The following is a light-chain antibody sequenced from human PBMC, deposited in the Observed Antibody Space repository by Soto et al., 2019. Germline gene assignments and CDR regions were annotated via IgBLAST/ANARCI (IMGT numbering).Light chain of an antibody. V-gene: IGKV4-1*01. CDR2: WAS. CDR3: QQYYSTPWT. CDR1: QSVLYSSNNKNN. Sequence: DIVMTQSPDSLAVSLGERATINCKSSQSVLYSSNNKNNLAWYQQKPGQPPKLLIYWASSRESGVPVRFSGSGSGTDFTLAISSLQAEDVAIYYCQQYYSTPWTFGQGTKVEIK. J-gene: IGKJ1*01.